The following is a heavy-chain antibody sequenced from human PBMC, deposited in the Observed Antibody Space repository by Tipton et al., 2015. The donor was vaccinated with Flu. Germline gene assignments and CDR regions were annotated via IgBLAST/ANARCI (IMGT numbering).Heavy chain of an antibody. V-gene: IGHV3-21*01. CDR2: ISSTNTYI. D-gene: IGHD1-1*01. J-gene: IGHJ4*02. Sequence: SLRLSCAASGFTFSTFTMNWVRQAPGKGLEWVSSISSTNTYIYYADSVKGRVTISRDNAQNSLYLQMNSLRPEDTAVYYCARHGNYSFDYWGQGTLVTVSS. CDR1: GFTFSTFT. CDR3: ARHGNYSFDY.